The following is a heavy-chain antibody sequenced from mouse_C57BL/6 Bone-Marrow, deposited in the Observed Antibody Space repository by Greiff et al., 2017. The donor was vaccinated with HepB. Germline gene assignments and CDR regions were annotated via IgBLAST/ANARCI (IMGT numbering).Heavy chain of an antibody. CDR2: IDPANGNT. CDR3: DYYGSSYGYYAMDY. J-gene: IGHJ4*01. CDR1: GFNIKNTY. D-gene: IGHD1-1*01. Sequence: EVQLQQSVAELVRPGASVKLSCTASGFNIKNTYMHGGRRGPEKGLEGIGRIDPANGNTKYAPKFQGKATITADTSSNTAYLQLSSLTSEDTAIYYCDYYGSSYGYYAMDYWGQGTSVTVSS. V-gene: IGHV14-3*01.